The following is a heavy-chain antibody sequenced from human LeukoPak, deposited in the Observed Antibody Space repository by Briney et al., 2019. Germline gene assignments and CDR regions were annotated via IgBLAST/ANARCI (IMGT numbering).Heavy chain of an antibody. CDR1: GFTFSSYT. CDR2: ITNNGGNT. V-gene: IGHV3-64D*06. Sequence: GGSLRLSCSASGFTFSSYTIHWVRQAPGKGLEFVSAITNNGGNTYYAYSVKGRVTISRDNSKTTVYLQMSRLRAEDTAVYYCVIVRGYFDSSGSDYWGQGTLVTVSS. CDR3: VIVRGYFDSSGSDY. J-gene: IGHJ4*02. D-gene: IGHD3-9*01.